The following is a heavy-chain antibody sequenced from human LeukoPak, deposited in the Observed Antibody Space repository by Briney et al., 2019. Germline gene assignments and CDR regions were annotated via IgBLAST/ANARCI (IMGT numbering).Heavy chain of an antibody. CDR3: ASASSHRIAAGGDY. CDR2: IDSDGSSR. Sequence: PGGSLGLSCAASGFIFNKYWMHWVRQAPGKGLVWVSRIDSDGSSRNYADSVKGRFSISRDNAKNTLYLQMNSLRAEDTAVYYCASASSHRIAAGGDYWGQGILVTVSS. CDR1: GFIFNKYW. V-gene: IGHV3-74*01. D-gene: IGHD6-13*01. J-gene: IGHJ4*02.